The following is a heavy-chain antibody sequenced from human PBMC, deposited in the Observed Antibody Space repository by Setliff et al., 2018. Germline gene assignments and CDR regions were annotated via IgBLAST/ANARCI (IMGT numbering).Heavy chain of an antibody. CDR3: ASCTTANCFVVGHWFDP. D-gene: IGHD2-2*01. CDR2: INTNTGNP. CDR1: GYTFTNYG. Sequence: ASVKVSCKASGYTFTNYGITWVRQAPGQGLEWMGWINTNTGNPTYAQGFTGRFVFSLDTSVSTAYLQISGLKAEDTAVYYCASCTTANCFVVGHWFDPWGQGTLVTVSS. J-gene: IGHJ5*02. V-gene: IGHV7-4-1*02.